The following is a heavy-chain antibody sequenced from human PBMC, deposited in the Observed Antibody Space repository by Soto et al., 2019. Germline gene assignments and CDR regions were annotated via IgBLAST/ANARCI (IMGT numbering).Heavy chain of an antibody. CDR1: GGSFIGYY. V-gene: IGHV4-34*01. CDR3: ARGRDYCSSTSCSNWFDP. D-gene: IGHD2-2*01. Sequence: SETLSLTCAVYGGSFIGYYCIFIRHPPLKGLEWIGEINHSGSTNYNPSLKSRVTISVDTSKNQFSLKLSSVTAADTAVYYCARGRDYCSSTSCSNWFDPWGQGTLVTVS. CDR2: INHSGST. J-gene: IGHJ5*02.